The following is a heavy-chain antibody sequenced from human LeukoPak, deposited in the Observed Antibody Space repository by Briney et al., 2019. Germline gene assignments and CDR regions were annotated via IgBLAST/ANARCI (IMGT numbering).Heavy chain of an antibody. CDR1: GGSINSYY. J-gene: IGHJ4*02. D-gene: IGHD3-22*01. V-gene: IGHV4-59*08. CDR3: ARHGTSCIIMTH. Sequence: PSETLSLTCSVSGGSINSYYWSWIRQPPGKGLEWIGYIYSSGSTNYNPSLKSRVTISVDTSKNQFSLELSSVTAADTAVYYCARHGTSCIIMTHWGQGSLVIVSS. CDR2: IYSSGST.